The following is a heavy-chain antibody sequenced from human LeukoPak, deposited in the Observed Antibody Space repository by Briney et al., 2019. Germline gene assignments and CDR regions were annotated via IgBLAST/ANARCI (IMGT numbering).Heavy chain of an antibody. V-gene: IGHV4-38-2*01. CDR2: IYHSGST. Sequence: SETLSLTCAVSGYSISSGYYWGWIRQPPGKGLEWIGSIYHSGSTYYNPSLKSRVTISVDTSKNQFSLKLSSVTAADPAVYYCASTPDAPYCSSTSCYTFRFDPWGQGTLVTVSS. CDR3: ASTPDAPYCSSTSCYTFRFDP. D-gene: IGHD2-2*02. J-gene: IGHJ5*02. CDR1: GYSISSGYY.